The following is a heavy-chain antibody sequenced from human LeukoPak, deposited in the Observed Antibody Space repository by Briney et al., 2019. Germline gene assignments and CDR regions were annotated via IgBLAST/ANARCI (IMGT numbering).Heavy chain of an antibody. D-gene: IGHD3-22*01. CDR3: ARSYDSSGYYYYGMDV. J-gene: IGHJ6*02. CDR2: IYYSGST. CDR1: GGSISSYY. Sequence: SETLSLTCTVSGGSISSYYWSWIRQPPGKGLEWIGYIYYSGSTNYNPSLKGRVTISVDTSKNQFSLKLSSVTAADTAVYYCARSYDSSGYYYYGMDVWGQGTTVTVSS. V-gene: IGHV4-59*01.